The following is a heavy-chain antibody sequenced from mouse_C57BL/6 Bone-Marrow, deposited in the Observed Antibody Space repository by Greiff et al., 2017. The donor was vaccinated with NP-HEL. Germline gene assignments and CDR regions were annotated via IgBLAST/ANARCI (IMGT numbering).Heavy chain of an antibody. CDR2: IYPGDGDT. J-gene: IGHJ2*01. CDR3: ARYYGSSYYFDY. Sequence: QVQLQQSGAELVKPGASVKISCKASGYAFSSYWMNWVKQRPGKGLEWIGQIYPGDGDTNYNGKFKGTATLTADKSSSTAYMQLSSLTSEDSAVYFCARYYGSSYYFDYWGQGTTLTVSA. V-gene: IGHV1-80*01. CDR1: GYAFSSYW. D-gene: IGHD1-1*01.